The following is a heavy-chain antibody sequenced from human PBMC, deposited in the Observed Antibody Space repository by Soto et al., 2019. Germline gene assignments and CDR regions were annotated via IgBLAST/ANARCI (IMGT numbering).Heavy chain of an antibody. D-gene: IGHD4-17*01. CDR2: IWYDGSNK. CDR1: AFTFSAYA. Sequence: QVQLVESGGGVVHPGKSLRLSCAASAFTFSAYAMHWVRQGPGKGLEWVAIIWYDGSNKYYADSVKGRFTISRDNSKNTLYLQMDSLRAEDTAVYYCARDYGGNAFWYFDLWGRGTLVTVSS. J-gene: IGHJ2*01. CDR3: ARDYGGNAFWYFDL. V-gene: IGHV3-33*01.